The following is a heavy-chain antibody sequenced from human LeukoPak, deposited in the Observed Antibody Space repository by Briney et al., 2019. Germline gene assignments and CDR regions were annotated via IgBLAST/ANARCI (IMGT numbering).Heavy chain of an antibody. Sequence: GSLRLSCAASGFTFSSYAMSWIRQPPGKGLEWIGEINHSGSTNYNPSLKSRVTISVDTSKNQFSLKLSSVTAADTAVYYCAGAGGDFWSGYSPGVLDYWGQGTLVTVSS. J-gene: IGHJ4*02. CDR1: GFTFSSYA. D-gene: IGHD3-3*01. CDR3: AGAGGDFWSGYSPGVLDY. V-gene: IGHV4-34*01. CDR2: INHSGST.